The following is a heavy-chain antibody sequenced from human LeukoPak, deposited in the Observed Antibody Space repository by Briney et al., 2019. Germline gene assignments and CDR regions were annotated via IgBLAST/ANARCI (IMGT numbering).Heavy chain of an antibody. J-gene: IGHJ3*02. Sequence: GGSLRLSCAASGFTFSSYGMHWVRQAPGKGLEWVASKSYDGSIKYYADSVKGRFTISRDNSKNTLYLQMNSLRPDDTAVYYCAKGGIVVVTPHAFDIWGQGTMVTVSS. CDR1: GFTFSSYG. CDR3: AKGGIVVVTPHAFDI. V-gene: IGHV3-30*18. CDR2: KSYDGSIK. D-gene: IGHD2-21*02.